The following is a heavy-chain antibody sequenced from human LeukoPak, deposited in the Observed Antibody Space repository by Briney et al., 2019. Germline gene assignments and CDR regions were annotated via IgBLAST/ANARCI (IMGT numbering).Heavy chain of an antibody. V-gene: IGHV4-34*01. CDR3: ARGPYYYGSGSYPPTFDY. CDR2: INHSGST. J-gene: IGHJ4*02. Sequence: PSETLSLTCAVYGGSFSGYYWSWIRQPPGKGLEWIGEINHSGSTNYNPSLKSRVTISVDTSKNQFSLKLSSVTAADTAVYYCARGPYYYGSGSYPPTFDYWGQGTLVTVSS. D-gene: IGHD3-10*01. CDR1: GGSFSGYY.